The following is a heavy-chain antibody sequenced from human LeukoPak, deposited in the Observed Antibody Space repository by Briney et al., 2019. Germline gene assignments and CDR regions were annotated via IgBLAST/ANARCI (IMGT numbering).Heavy chain of an antibody. J-gene: IGHJ4*02. Sequence: PGGSLRLSCAASGFTFSSYAMSWVRQAPGKGREWVSALSGSGGSTYYADSVKGRFTISRDNSKNTLYLQMNSLRAEDTAVYYCAKDKYYYDSSGYFPFDYWGQGTLVTVSS. D-gene: IGHD3-22*01. CDR3: AKDKYYYDSSGYFPFDY. CDR1: GFTFSSYA. CDR2: LSGSGGST. V-gene: IGHV3-23*01.